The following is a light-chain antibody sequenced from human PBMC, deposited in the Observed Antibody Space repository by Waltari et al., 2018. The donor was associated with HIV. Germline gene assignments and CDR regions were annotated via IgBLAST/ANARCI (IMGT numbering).Light chain of an antibody. CDR3: YSAADNNYV. Sequence: SYELTQPSSVSVSPGQTARITCYGDVLAKKYARWFQQKPGPAPVLSIYRDSKRPSGIPERFSGSSSGTTVTLTISGAQVEDEADYYCYSAADNNYVFGTGTKVTVL. V-gene: IGLV3-27*01. CDR1: VLAKKY. J-gene: IGLJ1*01. CDR2: RDS.